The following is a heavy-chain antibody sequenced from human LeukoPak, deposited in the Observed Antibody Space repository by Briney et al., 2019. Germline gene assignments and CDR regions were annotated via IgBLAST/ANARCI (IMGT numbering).Heavy chain of an antibody. CDR2: IWYDGSNK. Sequence: GRSLRLSCAASGFTSSSYGMHWVRQAPGKGLEWVAVIWYDGSNKYYADSVKGRFTISRDNSKNTLYLQMNSLRAEDTAVYYCASLIDSSGWGGPYWGQGTLVTVSS. J-gene: IGHJ4*02. CDR1: GFTSSSYG. D-gene: IGHD6-19*01. V-gene: IGHV3-33*01. CDR3: ASLIDSSGWGGPY.